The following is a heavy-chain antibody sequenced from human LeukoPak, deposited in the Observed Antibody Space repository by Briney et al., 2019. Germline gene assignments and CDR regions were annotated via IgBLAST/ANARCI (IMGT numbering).Heavy chain of an antibody. CDR2: IYYSGNT. D-gene: IGHD5-24*01. J-gene: IGHJ4*02. Sequence: PSETLSLTCAVYGGSFSGYYWSWIRQPPGKGLEWIGSIYYSGNTYYSPSLKSRVTISVDTSKSQFSLNLSSVTAADAAVYYCARERLRDGYNFPDYWGQGTLVTVSS. CDR3: ARERLRDGYNFPDY. V-gene: IGHV4-34*09. CDR1: GGSFSGYY.